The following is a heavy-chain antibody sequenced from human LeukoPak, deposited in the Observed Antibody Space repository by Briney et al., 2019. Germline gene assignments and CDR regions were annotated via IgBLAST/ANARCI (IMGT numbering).Heavy chain of an antibody. CDR2: ISGSGGST. CDR3: ASATRDIVVVVAALRGAFDI. J-gene: IGHJ3*02. CDR1: GFTFSSYA. Sequence: PGGSLRLSCAASGFTFSSYAMSWVRQAPGKGLEWVSAISGSGGSTYYADSVKGRFTLSRDNSKNTLYLQMNSLRAEDTAVYYCASATRDIVVVVAALRGAFDIWGQGTMVTVSS. D-gene: IGHD2-15*01. V-gene: IGHV3-23*01.